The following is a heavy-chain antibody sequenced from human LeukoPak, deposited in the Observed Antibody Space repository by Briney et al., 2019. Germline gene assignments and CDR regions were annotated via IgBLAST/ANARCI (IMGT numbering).Heavy chain of an antibody. J-gene: IGHJ6*02. CDR2: FDPEDGET. Sequence: GASVKVSCKVSGYTLTELSMHWVRQAPGKGLEWMGGFDPEDGETIYAQKFQGRVTMTEDTSTDTAYMELSSLRSEDTAVYYCATDLDCSSTSCSYYYYGMDVWGQGITVTVSS. CDR1: GYTLTELS. CDR3: ATDLDCSSTSCSYYYYGMDV. V-gene: IGHV1-24*01. D-gene: IGHD2-2*01.